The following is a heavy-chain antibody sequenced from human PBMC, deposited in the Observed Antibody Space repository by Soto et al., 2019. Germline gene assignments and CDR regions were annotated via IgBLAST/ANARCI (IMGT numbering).Heavy chain of an antibody. D-gene: IGHD3-3*01. V-gene: IGHV3-48*02. CDR2: ISSSSSTI. CDR3: ARASIVLRRITIFGAPRNDAFDI. J-gene: IGHJ3*02. CDR1: GFTFSSYS. Sequence: PGGSLRLSCAASGFTFSSYSMNWVRQAPGKGLEWVSYISSSSSTIYYADSVKGRFTISRDNAKNSLYLQMNSLRDEDTAVYYCARASIVLRRITIFGAPRNDAFDIWGQGTMVTVSS.